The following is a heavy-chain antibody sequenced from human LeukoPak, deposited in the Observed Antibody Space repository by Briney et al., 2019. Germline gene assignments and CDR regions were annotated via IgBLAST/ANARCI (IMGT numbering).Heavy chain of an antibody. J-gene: IGHJ4*02. CDR1: GYTFTSYG. Sequence: GASVKVSCKASGYTFTSYGISWVRQAPGQGLEWMGWISAYNGNTNYAQKLQGRVTMTTDTSTSTAYMELRSLRSDDTAVYYCARSPRGYWEPASTEADDYWGQGTLVTVFS. CDR3: ARSPRGYWEPASTEADDY. CDR2: ISAYNGNT. V-gene: IGHV1-18*01. D-gene: IGHD1-14*01.